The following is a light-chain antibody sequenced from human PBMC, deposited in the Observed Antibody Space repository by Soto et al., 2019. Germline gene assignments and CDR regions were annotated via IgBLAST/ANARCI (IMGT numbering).Light chain of an antibody. Sequence: AIRMTHSPSSLSSSTVDTVTITCRASQDIGSVLAWYQQKPGTAPKVLISGASNLHGGVPSRFSGSGSRTDFTLTITHLQSEDFATYYCQHYLTSPIPFGQGTRLEIK. CDR2: GAS. CDR3: QHYLTSPIP. CDR1: QDIGSV. V-gene: IGKV1-8*01. J-gene: IGKJ5*01.